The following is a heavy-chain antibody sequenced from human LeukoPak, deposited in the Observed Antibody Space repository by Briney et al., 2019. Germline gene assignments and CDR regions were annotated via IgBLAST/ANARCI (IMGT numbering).Heavy chain of an antibody. Sequence: ASVKVSCKASGYTFTSYYMHWVRQAPGQGLEWMGIINPSGGSTSYAQKFQGRVTMTRDTSTSTVYMELSSLRSEDTAVYYCARVIPEPYYYDSSGYLDYWGQGTLVTVSS. CDR1: GYTFTSYY. V-gene: IGHV1-46*01. D-gene: IGHD3-22*01. J-gene: IGHJ4*02. CDR2: INPSGGST. CDR3: ARVIPEPYYYDSSGYLDY.